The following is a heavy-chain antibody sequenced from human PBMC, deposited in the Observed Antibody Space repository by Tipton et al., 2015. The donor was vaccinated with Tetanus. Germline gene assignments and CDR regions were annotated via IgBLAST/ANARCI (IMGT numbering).Heavy chain of an antibody. CDR2: IYHNGGT. CDR3: ARGGTMGHGVILQDHFYY. J-gene: IGHJ4*02. Sequence: TLSLTCDVSGGSISGAGYSWSWIRQPPGKGLEWIGFIYHNGGTYYNPSLKSRATISVDRSKNQFSLKLSSVTAADTAVYFCARGGTMGHGVILQDHFYYWGQGTLVTVSS. V-gene: IGHV4-30-2*01. D-gene: IGHD3-10*01. CDR1: GGSISGAGYS.